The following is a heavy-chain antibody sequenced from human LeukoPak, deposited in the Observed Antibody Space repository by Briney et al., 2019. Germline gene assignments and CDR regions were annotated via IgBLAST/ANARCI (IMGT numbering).Heavy chain of an antibody. D-gene: IGHD1-1*01. CDR2: INHSGST. V-gene: IGHV4-34*01. Sequence: SETLSLTCAVSGGSISSGGYYWSWIRQPPGKGLEWIGEINHSGSTNYNPSLKSRVTISVDTSKNQFSLKLSSVTAADTAVYYCARKTGAFDPWGQGTLVTVSS. CDR1: GGSISSGGYY. CDR3: ARKTGAFDP. J-gene: IGHJ5*02.